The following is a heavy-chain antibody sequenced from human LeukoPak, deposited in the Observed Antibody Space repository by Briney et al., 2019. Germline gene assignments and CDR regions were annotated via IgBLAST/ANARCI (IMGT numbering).Heavy chain of an antibody. D-gene: IGHD5-24*01. CDR3: ARVRGGYNFS. CDR1: GFTFSSYS. J-gene: IGHJ5*02. CDR2: ISSSSSTI. V-gene: IGHV3-48*01. Sequence: GGSLRLSCAASGFTFSSYSMNWVRQAPGKGLEWVSYISSSSSTIYYADSVKGRFTISRDNAKNSLYLQMNSLRAEDTAVYYCARVRGGYNFSWGQGTLVTVSS.